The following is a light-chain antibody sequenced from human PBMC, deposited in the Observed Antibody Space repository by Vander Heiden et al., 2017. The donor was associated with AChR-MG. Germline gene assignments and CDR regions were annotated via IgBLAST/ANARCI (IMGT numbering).Light chain of an antibody. CDR3: QQYYQWPPIT. V-gene: IGKV3-15*01. CDR2: GAS. Sequence: EILMTQSPATLSVSPGVRATLSCRASQTISTTLAWYQQKPGQAPRLLIYGASTRATGVPARFSGSGSGTEFTLTISSLQSEDFAVYYCQQYYQWPPITFGPGTKVDIK. J-gene: IGKJ3*01. CDR1: QTISTT.